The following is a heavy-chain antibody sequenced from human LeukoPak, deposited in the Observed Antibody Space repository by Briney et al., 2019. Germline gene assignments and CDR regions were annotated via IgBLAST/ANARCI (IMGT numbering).Heavy chain of an antibody. Sequence: GGSLRLSCAASGFTVSSNYMSWVRQAPGKGLEWVSVIYSGGSTYYADSVKGRFTISRDNPKNTLYLQMNSLRAEDTAVYYCARTRGVAARRAWFDPWGQGTLVTVSS. CDR2: IYSGGST. CDR1: GFTVSSNY. V-gene: IGHV3-53*01. D-gene: IGHD6-6*01. J-gene: IGHJ5*02. CDR3: ARTRGVAARRAWFDP.